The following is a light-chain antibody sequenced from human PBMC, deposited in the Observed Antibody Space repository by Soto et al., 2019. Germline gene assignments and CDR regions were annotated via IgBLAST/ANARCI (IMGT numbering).Light chain of an antibody. Sequence: DVPMTQSPSTLSASVGDKVTITCRASQRIRSTWLAWFQQRPGKAPNVLIYKGSTLASGVSSRFSGSGSGTEFTLTISSLQPDDFATYFCQQYAAQSPWTFGQGTRVE. CDR2: KGS. CDR3: QQYAAQSPWT. J-gene: IGKJ1*01. V-gene: IGKV1-5*03. CDR1: QRIRSTW.